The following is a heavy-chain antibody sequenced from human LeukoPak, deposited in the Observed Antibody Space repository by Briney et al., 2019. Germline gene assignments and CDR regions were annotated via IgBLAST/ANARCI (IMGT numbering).Heavy chain of an antibody. CDR2: MYYSGST. D-gene: IGHD6-13*01. V-gene: IGHV4-39*01. Sequence: PSETLSLTCIVSGGCISSGTYYWGWIRQPPGKGLEWIGSMYYSGSTYYNPSLKSRVTISVDTSKNQLSLKLSSVTAADTAVYYCARSVYSTNADSWGQGTLVTVSS. J-gene: IGHJ4*02. CDR3: ARSVYSTNADS. CDR1: GGCISSGTYY.